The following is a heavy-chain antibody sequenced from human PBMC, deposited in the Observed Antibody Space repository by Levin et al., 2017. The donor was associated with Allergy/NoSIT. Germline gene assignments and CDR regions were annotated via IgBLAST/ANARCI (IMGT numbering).Heavy chain of an antibody. J-gene: IGHJ4*02. CDR3: ASLRGVRGEFFDY. CDR1: GFTFSSYA. CDR2: ISYDGSNK. D-gene: IGHD3-10*01. V-gene: IGHV3-30-3*01. Sequence: QTGGSLRLSCAASGFTFSSYAMHWVRQAPGKGLEWVAVISYDGSNKYYADSVKGRFTISRDNSKNTLYLQMNSLRAEDTAVYYCASLRGVRGEFFDYWGQGTLVTVSS.